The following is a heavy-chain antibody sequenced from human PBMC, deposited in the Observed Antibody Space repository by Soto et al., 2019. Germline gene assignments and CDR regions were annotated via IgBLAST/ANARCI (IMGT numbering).Heavy chain of an antibody. CDR1: GYSISSGYY. D-gene: IGHD5-12*01. V-gene: IGHV4-38-2*02. J-gene: IGHJ4*02. CDR3: ARDRGRGYSGYEAYYFDY. CDR2: IYHSGST. Sequence: PSETLSLTCSVSGYSISSGYYWGWIRQPPGKGLEWIGSIYHSGSTYYNPSLKSRVTISVDTSKNQFSLKLSSVTAADTAVYYWARDRGRGYSGYEAYYFDYWGQGTLVTVSS.